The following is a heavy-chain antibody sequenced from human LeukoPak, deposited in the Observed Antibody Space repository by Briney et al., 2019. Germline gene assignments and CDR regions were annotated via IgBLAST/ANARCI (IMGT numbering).Heavy chain of an antibody. D-gene: IGHD2-21*02. Sequence: GESLKISCKGSGYSFSNYWIGWVRQMPGKGLEWMGIIYPGDSNTRYSPSFQGQVTISADKSISTAYLQWTSLKASDTAIYYCARHPFVRDCGGDCEFDFWGQGTRVSVSS. CDR2: IYPGDSNT. CDR3: ARHPFVRDCGGDCEFDF. J-gene: IGHJ4*02. CDR1: GYSFSNYW. V-gene: IGHV5-51*01.